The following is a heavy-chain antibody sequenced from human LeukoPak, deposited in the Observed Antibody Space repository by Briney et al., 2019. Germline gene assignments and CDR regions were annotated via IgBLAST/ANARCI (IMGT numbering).Heavy chain of an antibody. Sequence: GGSVSLSCAASGFTFSSYAMHWVRQAPGKGLEWVTVISYDGSNKYYADSVKGRLTISRDNSKNTLYLQMNSLRAEDTAVYYCARDRGISSSWQLIDYWGQGTLVTVSS. CDR3: ARDRGISSSWQLIDY. J-gene: IGHJ4*02. D-gene: IGHD6-13*01. CDR2: ISYDGSNK. V-gene: IGHV3-30*04. CDR1: GFTFSSYA.